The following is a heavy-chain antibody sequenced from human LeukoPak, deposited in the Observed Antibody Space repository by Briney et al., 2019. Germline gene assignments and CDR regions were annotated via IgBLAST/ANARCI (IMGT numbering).Heavy chain of an antibody. Sequence: ASLKASCKASGYTFPSFGISWVRQAPGQGLEWMGWISAYNGHTKDAQKFQGRVSMTTDTSTSTAFMELRSLRSDDTAVYYCARAKIAAAGFDFWGQGTLVTVSS. D-gene: IGHD6-13*01. J-gene: IGHJ4*02. V-gene: IGHV1-18*01. CDR3: ARAKIAAAGFDF. CDR2: ISAYNGHT. CDR1: GYTFPSFG.